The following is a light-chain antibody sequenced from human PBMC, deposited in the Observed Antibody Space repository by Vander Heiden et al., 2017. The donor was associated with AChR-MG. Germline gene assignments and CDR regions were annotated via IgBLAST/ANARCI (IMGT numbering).Light chain of an antibody. CDR2: WAS. J-gene: IGKJ1*01. CDR1: QSVLFNSNNKDY. V-gene: IGKV4-1*01. CDR3: QKHYSIPWT. Sequence: DIVMTQSPDSLAVSLGERATVNCKSSQSVLFNSNNKDYLAWYQQKPGQPPKLLIYWASTRESGVPDRFSGSGSGTDFTLTISSLQAEDVAVYYCQKHYSIPWTFGQGTEVEIK.